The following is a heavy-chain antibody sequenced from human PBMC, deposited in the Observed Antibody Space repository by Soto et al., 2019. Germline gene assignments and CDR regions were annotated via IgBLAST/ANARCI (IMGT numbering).Heavy chain of an antibody. Sequence: QVQLQESGPGLVKPSETLSLNCTVSGGSITSDYWTWIRQPPGKGLEWIGHIYYTGSIAYNASHRRRITTSVDPSKTRFSLKLSSVTAADSAVYFCARGGGTYCGGGSCYRSRGFHMWGLGTMVNVSS. J-gene: IGHJ3*02. CDR1: GGSITSDY. CDR2: IYYTGSI. D-gene: IGHD2-15*01. V-gene: IGHV4-59*01. CDR3: ARGGGTYCGGGSCYRSRGFHM.